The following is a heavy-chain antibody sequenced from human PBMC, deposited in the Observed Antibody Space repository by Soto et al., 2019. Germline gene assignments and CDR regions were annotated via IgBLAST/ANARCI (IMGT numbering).Heavy chain of an antibody. D-gene: IGHD3-22*01. Sequence: QVQLVQSGAEVKKPGSSVKVSCKASGGSLSNYGISWVRQAPGQGLEWMGAIIPVFGTPNYAQKFQDRVTITADESTTTLXMEVRSLTYEDTAVYYCARGDATKIVVTTYYGMDVWGQGTTVTVSS. CDR2: IIPVFGTP. J-gene: IGHJ6*02. CDR1: GGSLSNYG. V-gene: IGHV1-69*12. CDR3: ARGDATKIVVTTYYGMDV.